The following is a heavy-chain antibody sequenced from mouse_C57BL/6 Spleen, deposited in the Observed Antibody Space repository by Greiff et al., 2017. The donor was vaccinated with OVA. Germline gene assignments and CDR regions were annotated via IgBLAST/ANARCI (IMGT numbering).Heavy chain of an antibody. CDR3: ARSMNYPYYFDY. J-gene: IGHJ2*01. V-gene: IGHV1-64*01. CDR2: IHPNSGST. D-gene: IGHD2-1*01. Sequence: VKLMEPGAELVKPGASVKLSCKASGYTFTSYWMHWVKQRPGQGLEWIGMIHPNSGSTNYNEKFKSKATLTVDKSSSTAYMQLSSLTSEDSAVYYCARSMNYPYYFDYWGQGTTLTVSS. CDR1: GYTFTSYW.